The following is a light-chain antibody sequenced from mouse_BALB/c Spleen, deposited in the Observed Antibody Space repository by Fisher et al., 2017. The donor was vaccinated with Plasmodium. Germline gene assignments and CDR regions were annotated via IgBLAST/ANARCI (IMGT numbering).Light chain of an antibody. V-gene: IGKV5-45*01. CDR1: QSISNY. CDR3: QQSNSWPLT. J-gene: IGKJ5*01. CDR2: YAS. Sequence: DIVLTQSPDTLSVTPGDRVSLSCRASQSISNYLHWYQQKSHESPRLLITYASQSISGIPSRFSGSGSGTDFTLSINSVETEDFGVYFCQQSNSWPLTLGAGTKLELK.